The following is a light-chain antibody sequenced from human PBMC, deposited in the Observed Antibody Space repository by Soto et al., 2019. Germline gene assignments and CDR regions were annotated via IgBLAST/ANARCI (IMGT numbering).Light chain of an antibody. CDR2: KAS. CDR1: QSISSW. Sequence: DIQMTQSPSTLSASVGDRVTITCGASQSISSWLAWYKQKPGKAPNLLIYKASSLESGVPSRFSGSGSGTEFTLTISSLQPDDFATYYCQQYNSYSSWTFGQGTKVDIK. V-gene: IGKV1-5*03. CDR3: QQYNSYSSWT. J-gene: IGKJ1*01.